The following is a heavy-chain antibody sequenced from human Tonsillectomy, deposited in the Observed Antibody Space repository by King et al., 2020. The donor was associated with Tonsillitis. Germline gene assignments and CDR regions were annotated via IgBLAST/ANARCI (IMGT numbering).Heavy chain of an antibody. CDR3: ARELHESSHYYYYMDA. V-gene: IGHV4-61*02. CDR1: GDSITSGVFY. CDR2: GYTGGST. Sequence: QLQESGPGLVKPSQTLSLTCTVSGDSITSGVFYWGWIRQPAGKGLEWIGLGYTGGSTTYNPSLQSRLTMSVYTSKSQFSLMLKAVTAADTAVYCSARELHESSHYYYYMDAGGKGTTVTVSS. J-gene: IGHJ6*03. D-gene: IGHD5-24*01.